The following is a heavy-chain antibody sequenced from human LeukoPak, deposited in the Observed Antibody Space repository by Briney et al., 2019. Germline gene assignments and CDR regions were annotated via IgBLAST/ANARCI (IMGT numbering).Heavy chain of an antibody. CDR3: AKDLAGDYYDSSGYHRVFGAFDI. CDR1: GFTFSSYA. Sequence: QAGGSLRLSCAASGFTFSSYAMSWVRQAPGKGLEWVSAISGSGGSTYYADSVKGRFTISRDNSKNTLYLQMNSLRAEDTAVYYCAKDLAGDYYDSSGYHRVFGAFDIWGQGTMVTVSS. J-gene: IGHJ3*02. CDR2: ISGSGGST. V-gene: IGHV3-23*01. D-gene: IGHD3-22*01.